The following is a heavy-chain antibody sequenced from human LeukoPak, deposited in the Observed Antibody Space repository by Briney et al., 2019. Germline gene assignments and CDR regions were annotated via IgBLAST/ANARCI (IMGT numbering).Heavy chain of an antibody. CDR2: ISSSSSYT. V-gene: IGHV3-11*06. CDR3: ARGAYTAMALRYDY. CDR1: GFTFSDYY. J-gene: IGHJ4*02. D-gene: IGHD5-18*01. Sequence: GGSLRLPCAASGFTFSDYYMSWIRQAPGKGLEWVSYISSSSSYTNYADSVKGRFTISRDNAKNSLYLQMNSLRAEDTAVYYCARGAYTAMALRYDYWGQGTLVTVSS.